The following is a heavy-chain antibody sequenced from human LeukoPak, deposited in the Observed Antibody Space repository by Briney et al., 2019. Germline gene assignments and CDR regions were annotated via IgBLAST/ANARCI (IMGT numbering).Heavy chain of an antibody. CDR1: GGSFSGYY. J-gene: IGHJ6*03. Sequence: SETLSLTCAVYGGSFSGYYWSWIRQPPGKGLEWIGEINHSGSTNYNPSLKSRITISVDTSKNQFSLKLSSVTAADTAVYYCARDRDEYYYGSGYYYYMDVRGKGTTVTVSS. CDR2: INHSGST. CDR3: ARDRDEYYYGSGYYYYMDV. V-gene: IGHV4-34*01. D-gene: IGHD3-10*01.